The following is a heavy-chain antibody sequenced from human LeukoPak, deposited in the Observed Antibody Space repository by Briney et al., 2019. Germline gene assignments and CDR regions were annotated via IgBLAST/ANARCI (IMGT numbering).Heavy chain of an antibody. J-gene: IGHJ1*01. V-gene: IGHV1-46*01. CDR3: ARVVSSSSSWSSKYFQH. Sequence: ASVKVSCKASGCTFTSYYIHWVRQAPGQGLAWMGMVNPSGGRTSYAQKFQGRVPMARDTSTSTVYMELSSLRSEETAVYYCARVVSSSSSWSSKYFQHWGQGTLVTVSS. CDR2: VNPSGGRT. D-gene: IGHD6-13*01. CDR1: GCTFTSYY.